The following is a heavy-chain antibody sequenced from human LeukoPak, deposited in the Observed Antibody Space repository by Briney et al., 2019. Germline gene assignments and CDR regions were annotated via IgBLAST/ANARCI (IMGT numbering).Heavy chain of an antibody. V-gene: IGHV1-3*01. CDR1: GGTFSSYA. CDR2: INAGNGNT. J-gene: IGHJ5*02. D-gene: IGHD3-9*01. CDR3: ARTAYDILTGEIHNWFDP. Sequence: ASVKVSCKASGGTFSSYAISWVRQAPGQRLEWMGWINAGNGNTKYSQKFQGRVTISRDTSASTAYMELSSLRSEDTAVYFCARTAYDILTGEIHNWFDPWGQGTLVTVSS.